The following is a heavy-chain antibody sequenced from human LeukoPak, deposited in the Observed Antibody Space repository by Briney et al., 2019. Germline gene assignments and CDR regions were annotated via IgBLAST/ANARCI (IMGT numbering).Heavy chain of an antibody. CDR2: IYYSGST. CDR1: GGSISSYY. Sequence: PSETLSLTCTVSGGSISSYYRSWIRQPPGKGLEWIGYIYYSGSTNYNPSLKSRVTISVDTSKNQFSLKLSSVTAADTAVYYCARVFSSSLSFDYWGQGTLVTVSS. D-gene: IGHD6-13*01. V-gene: IGHV4-59*01. CDR3: ARVFSSSLSFDY. J-gene: IGHJ4*02.